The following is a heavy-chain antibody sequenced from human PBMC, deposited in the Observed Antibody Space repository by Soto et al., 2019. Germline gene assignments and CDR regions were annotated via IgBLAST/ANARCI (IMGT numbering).Heavy chain of an antibody. J-gene: IGHJ4*02. CDR3: ALRGYNSYFFDY. Sequence: GGSLRLSCAASGFTFSSFAMSWVRQAPGKGLEWVSIISAAGASTNYADSVKGRFTLSRDSSKNTLYLQMNSLRAEDTAVYYCALRGYNSYFFDYWGQGTLVTVSS. D-gene: IGHD5-12*01. CDR2: ISAAGAST. V-gene: IGHV3-23*01. CDR1: GFTFSSFA.